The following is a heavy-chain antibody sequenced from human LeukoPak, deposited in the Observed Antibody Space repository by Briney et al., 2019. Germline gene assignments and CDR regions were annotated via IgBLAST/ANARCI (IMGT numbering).Heavy chain of an antibody. Sequence: ASVTVSCKASGYTFHNYGISWVRQAPGQGLEWMGWISPYSGNTDYTERLQGRVTMTTDTSTTTAFMELRSLRSDDTAVYYCARTSGVSAAGSSYYLDYWGQGTLVTVSS. CDR2: ISPYSGNT. J-gene: IGHJ4*02. V-gene: IGHV1-18*01. CDR1: GYTFHNYG. CDR3: ARTSGVSAAGSSYYLDY. D-gene: IGHD6-13*01.